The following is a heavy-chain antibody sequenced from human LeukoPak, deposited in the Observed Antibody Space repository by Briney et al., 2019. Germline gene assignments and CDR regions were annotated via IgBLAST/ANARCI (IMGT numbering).Heavy chain of an antibody. CDR1: GGSISSGSYY. CDR2: IYTSGST. J-gene: IGHJ5*02. D-gene: IGHD6-6*01. V-gene: IGHV4-61*02. CDR3: ARDHSRIAARPAGWFDP. Sequence: PSETLSLTCTVSGGSISSGSYYWSWIRQPAGKGLEWIGRIYTSGSTNYNPSLKSRVTVSVDTSKNQFSLKLSSVTAADTAVYYCARDHSRIAARPAGWFDPWGQGTLVTVSS.